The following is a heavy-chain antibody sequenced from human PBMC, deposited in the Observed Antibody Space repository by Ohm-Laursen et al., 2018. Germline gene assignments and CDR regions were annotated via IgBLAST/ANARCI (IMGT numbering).Heavy chain of an antibody. J-gene: IGHJ4*02. Sequence: PSDTLSLTCAVYGGSLSGYYWRWIRQPPGKGLEWIGDINHSGTTNYSPSLKIRVTISLDSSKDQFSLKLGAVTAADTAVYYCARTMLRLNGFFDYWGQGTLVTGSS. CDR2: INHSGTT. CDR3: ARTMLRLNGFFDY. CDR1: GGSLSGYY. V-gene: IGHV4-34*01. D-gene: IGHD3-10*01.